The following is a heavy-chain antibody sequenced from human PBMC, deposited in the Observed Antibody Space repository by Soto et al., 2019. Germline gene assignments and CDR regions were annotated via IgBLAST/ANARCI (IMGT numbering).Heavy chain of an antibody. CDR3: ARVRAAAGLFDY. D-gene: IGHD6-13*01. J-gene: IGHJ4*02. CDR2: IYYSGST. V-gene: IGHV4-31*03. Sequence: QVQLQESGPGLVKPSQTLSLTCTVSGGSISSGGYYWSWIRQHPGKGLEWIGYIYYSGSTYYNPSLKSRVTISVDTSKNQFSLKLSPVTAADTDVYYSARVRAAAGLFDYWGQGTLVTVSS. CDR1: GGSISSGGYY.